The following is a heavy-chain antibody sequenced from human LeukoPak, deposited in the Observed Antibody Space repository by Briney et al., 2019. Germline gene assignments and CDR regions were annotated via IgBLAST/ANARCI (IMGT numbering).Heavy chain of an antibody. CDR2: IYYSGST. V-gene: IGHV4-59*08. J-gene: IGHJ6*02. CDR3: ARHIRYYHFWSGPQNYYYGMDV. Sequence: NPSETLSLTRTVSGGSISSYYWSWIRLPPGKGLEWIGYIYYSGSTNYNPSLKSRVTISVDTSKSQFSLRLSSVTAADTAVYYCARHIRYYHFWSGPQNYYYGMDVWGQGTTVTVSS. D-gene: IGHD3-3*01. CDR1: GGSISSYY.